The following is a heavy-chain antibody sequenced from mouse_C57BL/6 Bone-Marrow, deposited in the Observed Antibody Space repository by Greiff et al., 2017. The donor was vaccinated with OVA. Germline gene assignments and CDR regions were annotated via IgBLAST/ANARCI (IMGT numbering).Heavy chain of an antibody. J-gene: IGHJ4*01. Sequence: QVQLQQSGPELVKPGASVKISCKASGYTFTDYYINWVKQRPGQGLEWIGWIFPGSGSTYYNEKFKGKATLTVDKSSSTAYMLLSSLTSEDSAVYFCARSAYYSNGLYAMDYWGQGTSVTVSS. CDR3: ARSAYYSNGLYAMDY. V-gene: IGHV1-75*01. CDR1: GYTFTDYY. D-gene: IGHD2-5*01. CDR2: IFPGSGST.